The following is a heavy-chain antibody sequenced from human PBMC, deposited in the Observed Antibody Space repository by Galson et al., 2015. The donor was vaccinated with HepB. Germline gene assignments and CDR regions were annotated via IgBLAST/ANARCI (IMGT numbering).Heavy chain of an antibody. CDR2: IYYDGSNK. CDR3: ARDGRQFRFSGTWFDP. V-gene: IGHV3-33*01. Sequence: SLRLSCAASGFTFSSYGMHWVRQAPGRGLEWVANIYYDGSNKYYADSVKGRFTISRDNSKNTLYLQMNSLRAGDTAVYYCARDGRQFRFSGTWFDPWGQGTLVTVSS. D-gene: IGHD3-10*01. J-gene: IGHJ5*02. CDR1: GFTFSSYG.